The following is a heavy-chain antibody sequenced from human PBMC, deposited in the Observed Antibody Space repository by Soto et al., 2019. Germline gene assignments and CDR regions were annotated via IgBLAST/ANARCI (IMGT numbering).Heavy chain of an antibody. V-gene: IGHV3-30*18. J-gene: IGHJ6*02. D-gene: IGHD3-10*01. CDR1: GCTFSEYV. CDR3: AKTRNSVINYNNYDNMDV. Sequence: QVQLVESGGGVVQPGGALILTCASSGCTFSEYVIHWVSQAPVKGLEWVAITSYDGRQKAYVDSVKGRFTISRDNSGNTAFLEMNRQRVEDTSVYYCAKTRNSVINYNNYDNMDVWGQGNTVTVSS. CDR2: TSYDGRQK.